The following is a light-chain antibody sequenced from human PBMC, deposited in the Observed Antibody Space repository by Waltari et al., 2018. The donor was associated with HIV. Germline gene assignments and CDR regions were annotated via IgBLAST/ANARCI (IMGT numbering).Light chain of an antibody. Sequence: SYELTQPPSVSVSPGKTVSITCSGDKLGEKYACWSQHRPGQSPLLVIYQDNQRPTGIPERFSGSNSGNTATLTISGTQAMDEADYYCQTWDSNTGVFGGGTKLTVL. J-gene: IGLJ3*02. V-gene: IGLV3-1*01. CDR3: QTWDSNTGV. CDR2: QDN. CDR1: KLGEKY.